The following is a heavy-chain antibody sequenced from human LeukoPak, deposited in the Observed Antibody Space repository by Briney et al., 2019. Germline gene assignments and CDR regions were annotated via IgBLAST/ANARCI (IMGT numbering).Heavy chain of an antibody. CDR3: AIEVSIAPGAFDI. D-gene: IGHD2-21*01. CDR1: GFTFSSYS. V-gene: IGHV3-48*04. Sequence: PGGSLRLSCAASGFTFSSYSMNWVRQAPGKRLEWVSYISSSSTTTYYADSVKGRFTISRDHAKNSLYLQMNSLRAEDTAVYYCAIEVSIAPGAFDIWGQGTMVTVSS. CDR2: ISSSSTTT. J-gene: IGHJ3*02.